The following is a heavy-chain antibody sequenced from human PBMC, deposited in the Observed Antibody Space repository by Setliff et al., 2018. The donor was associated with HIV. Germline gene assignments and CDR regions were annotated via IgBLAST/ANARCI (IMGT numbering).Heavy chain of an antibody. V-gene: IGHV1-8*01. CDR1: GYTFTSYD. Sequence: ASVKVSCKASGYTFTSYDINWVRQATGQGLEWMGWMNPNSGNTGYAQNFQGRLTLTADMSTSTVYMDLRRLTSGDTAMYYCARDRVSGWNNWFDPWGQGTLVTVSS. D-gene: IGHD6-19*01. CDR2: MNPNSGNT. CDR3: ARDRVSGWNNWFDP. J-gene: IGHJ5*02.